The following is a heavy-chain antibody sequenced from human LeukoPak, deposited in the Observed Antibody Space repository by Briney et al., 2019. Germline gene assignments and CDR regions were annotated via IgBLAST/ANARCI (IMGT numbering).Heavy chain of an antibody. CDR3: ARMKVGYYGSSGYSYASNWFDP. D-gene: IGHD3-22*01. V-gene: IGHV2-70*11. Sequence: ESGPALVKPTQTLTLTCTFSGFSLSTSGMCVSWIRQPPGKALEWLARIDWDDDKYYSTSLKTRLTISKDTSKNQVVLTMTNMDPVDTATYYCARMKVGYYGSSGYSYASNWFDPWGQGTLVTVSS. J-gene: IGHJ5*02. CDR1: GFSLSTSGMC. CDR2: IDWDDDK.